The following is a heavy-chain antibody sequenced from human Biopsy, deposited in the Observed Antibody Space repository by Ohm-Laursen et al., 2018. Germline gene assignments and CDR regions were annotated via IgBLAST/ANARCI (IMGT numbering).Heavy chain of an antibody. CDR3: ARDLPSSHYYAMDV. CDR2: TYKGGNT. Sequence: SQTLSLTCTVSGASITSYYWSWIRQPAGKGLEWIGHTYKGGNTNHNPSLKSRVSMSVDTSKNQLSLTLRSVTAADTAVYYCARDLPSSHYYAMDVWGQGTTVTVSS. V-gene: IGHV4-4*07. CDR1: GASITSYY. J-gene: IGHJ6*02.